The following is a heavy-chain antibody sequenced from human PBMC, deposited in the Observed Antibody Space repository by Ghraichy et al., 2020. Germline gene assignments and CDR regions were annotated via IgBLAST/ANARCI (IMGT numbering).Heavy chain of an antibody. J-gene: IGHJ6*02. V-gene: IGHV4-61*01. CDR3: ARAVIDYYYGMDV. Sequence: SETLSLTCTVSGCSVSSGSYYWSWIRQPPGKGLEWIGYIYYSGSTNYNPSLKSRVTISVDTSKNQFSLKLSSVTAADTAVYYCARAVIDYYYGMDVWGQGTTVTVSS. D-gene: IGHD2/OR15-2a*01. CDR1: GCSVSSGSYY. CDR2: IYYSGST.